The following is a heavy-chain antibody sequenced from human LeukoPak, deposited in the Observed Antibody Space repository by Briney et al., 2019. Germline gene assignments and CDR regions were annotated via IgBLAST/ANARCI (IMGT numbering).Heavy chain of an antibody. D-gene: IGHD3-10*01. Sequence: GGSLRLSCAASGFTFSSYSMNWVRQAPGKGLEWVSSISSSGSYIYYADSVKGRFTISRDNAKNSLYLQMNSLRAEDTAVYYCARANYYYGSGSYYKEYYFDYWGQGTLVTVSS. CDR2: ISSSGSYI. CDR3: ARANYYYGSGSYYKEYYFDY. J-gene: IGHJ4*02. CDR1: GFTFSSYS. V-gene: IGHV3-21*01.